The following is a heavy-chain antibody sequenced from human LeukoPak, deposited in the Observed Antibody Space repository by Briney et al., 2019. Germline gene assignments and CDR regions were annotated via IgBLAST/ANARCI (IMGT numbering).Heavy chain of an antibody. CDR3: ARGLLEVAGTGVDY. J-gene: IGHJ4*02. Sequence: GASVKVSCKASGYTFTSYDINWVRQATGQGLEWMGWMKPNSGNTGYAQKFQGRVTMTSNTSISTAYMELSSMRSEDTAVYYCARGLLEVAGTGVDYWGQGTLVTVSS. D-gene: IGHD6-19*01. CDR2: MKPNSGNT. CDR1: GYTFTSYD. V-gene: IGHV1-8*01.